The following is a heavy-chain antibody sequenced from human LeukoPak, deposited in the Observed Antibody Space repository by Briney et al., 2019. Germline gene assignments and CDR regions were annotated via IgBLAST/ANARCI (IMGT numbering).Heavy chain of an antibody. CDR2: IYYSGST. D-gene: IGHD3-10*01. V-gene: IGHV4-39*01. CDR3: ASLPATMVRGVPFDY. J-gene: IGHJ4*02. Sequence: SSETLSLTCTVSGGSISSSSYYWGWIRQPLGKGLEWIGSIYYSGSTYYNPSLKSRVTISVDTSKNQFSLKLSSVTAADTAVYYCASLPATMVRGVPFDYWDQGTLVTVSS. CDR1: GGSISSSSYY.